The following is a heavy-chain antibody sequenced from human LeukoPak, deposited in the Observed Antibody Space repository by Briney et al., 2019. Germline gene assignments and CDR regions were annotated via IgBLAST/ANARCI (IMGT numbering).Heavy chain of an antibody. Sequence: GGSLRLSCAASGFTFSRYAMSWVRQAPGKGLEWVSGISGSGAGTYDPDSVKGRFTISRDNSKNTLYLQMNSLRAEDTAVYYCAKKDYYGSGSYYRHFDYWGQGTLVTVSS. CDR1: GFTFSRYA. CDR3: AKKDYYGSGSYYRHFDY. V-gene: IGHV3-23*01. J-gene: IGHJ4*02. CDR2: ISGSGAGT. D-gene: IGHD3-10*01.